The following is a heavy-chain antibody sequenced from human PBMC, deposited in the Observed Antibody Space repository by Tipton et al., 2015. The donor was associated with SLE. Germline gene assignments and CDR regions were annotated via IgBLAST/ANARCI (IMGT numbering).Heavy chain of an antibody. V-gene: IGHV4-59*04. CDR1: GDSISTYY. J-gene: IGHJ3*02. Sequence: TLSLTCTVSGDSISTYYWSWIRQPPGKGLEWIGYIYYSGSTYYNPSLKSRVTISVDTSKNQFSLKLSSVTAADTAVYYCARRPDWVKAFDIWGQGTMVTVSS. CDR2: IYYSGST. D-gene: IGHD3/OR15-3a*01. CDR3: ARRPDWVKAFDI.